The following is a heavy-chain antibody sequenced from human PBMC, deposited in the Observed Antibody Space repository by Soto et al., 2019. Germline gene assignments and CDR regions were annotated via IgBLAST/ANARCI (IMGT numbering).Heavy chain of an antibody. CDR3: ARSSGYYVIDNY. Sequence: QVQLVRSGAEEKKPGASVKISCKASGYTFTSYAMHWVRQAPGQRLEWMGWINAGNGNTKYSQKFQGRVSITRDTSASTAYMELSSLRSEDTAVYYCARSSGYYVIDNYWGQGTLVTVSS. CDR1: GYTFTSYA. D-gene: IGHD3-22*01. CDR2: INAGNGNT. J-gene: IGHJ4*02. V-gene: IGHV1-3*05.